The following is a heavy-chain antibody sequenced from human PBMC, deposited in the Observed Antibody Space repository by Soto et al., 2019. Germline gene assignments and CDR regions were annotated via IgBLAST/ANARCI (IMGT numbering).Heavy chain of an antibody. Sequence: EVQLVESGGGLVQPGGSLRLSCAASGFTVSSNYMSWVRQAPGKGLEWVSVIYSGGSTYYADSVKGRFTISRDNSKNTLYLQMNSLRAEDTAVYYCARMGDGSVYSGWFDPWGQGTLVTVSS. D-gene: IGHD3-22*01. J-gene: IGHJ5*02. CDR1: GFTVSSNY. V-gene: IGHV3-66*01. CDR3: ARMGDGSVYSGWFDP. CDR2: IYSGGST.